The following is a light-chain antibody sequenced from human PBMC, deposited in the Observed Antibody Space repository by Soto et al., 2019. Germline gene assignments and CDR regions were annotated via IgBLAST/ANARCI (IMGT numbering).Light chain of an antibody. J-gene: IGKJ1*01. CDR1: QSVSSTY. CDR2: GAS. CDR3: QHYGSSPTT. V-gene: IGKV3-20*01. Sequence: EIVLTQSPGTLSLSPGERATLSCRASQSVSSTYLAWYQQKPGQAPRLLIYGASSRATGIPAKFSGSGSGTDFTLTISRLEPEDFAVYYCQHYGSSPTTFGQGTKVEIK.